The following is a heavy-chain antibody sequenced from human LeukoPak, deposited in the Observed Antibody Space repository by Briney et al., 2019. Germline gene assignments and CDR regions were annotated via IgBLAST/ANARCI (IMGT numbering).Heavy chain of an antibody. D-gene: IGHD6-6*01. CDR1: GFTFDDYA. CDR2: IRVSGGGT. Sequence: GGTLRLSCAASGFTFDDYAMSWVRQGPGKGLEWVSGIRVSGGGTNYADSVEGRFTISRDNSKNTLYLQMNSLRAEDTAVYYCARALGSSIDGIAGDYWGQGTLVTVSS. J-gene: IGHJ4*02. V-gene: IGHV3-23*01. CDR3: ARALGSSIDGIAGDY.